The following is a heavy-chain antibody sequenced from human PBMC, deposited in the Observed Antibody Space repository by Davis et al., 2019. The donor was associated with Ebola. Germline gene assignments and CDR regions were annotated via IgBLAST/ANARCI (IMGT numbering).Heavy chain of an antibody. CDR1: GYTFTSYY. CDR3: AKDQHGDYSIIYYYYGMDV. CDR2: INPSGGST. V-gene: IGHV1-46*01. J-gene: IGHJ6*04. D-gene: IGHD4-11*01. Sequence: AASVKVSCKASGYTFTSYYMHWVRQAPGQGLEWMGIINPSGGSTSYAQKFQGRVTMTRDTSTSTVYMELSSLRSEDTAVYYCAKDQHGDYSIIYYYYGMDVWGKGTTVTVSS.